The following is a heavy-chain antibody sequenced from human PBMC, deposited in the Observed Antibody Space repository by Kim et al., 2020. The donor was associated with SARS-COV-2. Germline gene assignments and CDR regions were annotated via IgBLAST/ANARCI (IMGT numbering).Heavy chain of an antibody. V-gene: IGHV4-59*01. CDR3: ARVFRGMDV. Sequence: SGSTNYNPSLKSRVTISVDTSKNQFSLKLNSVTAADTGVYYCARVFRGMDVWGQGTTVIVSS. CDR2: SGST. D-gene: IGHD3-10*02. J-gene: IGHJ6*02.